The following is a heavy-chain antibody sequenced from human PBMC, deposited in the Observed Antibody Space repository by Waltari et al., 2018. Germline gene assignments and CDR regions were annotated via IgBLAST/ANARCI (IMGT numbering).Heavy chain of an antibody. Sequence: QVQLQESGPGLVKPSETLSLTCAVSGGSLSSSNWWSWIRQPPVKGLGWIGNIGGSSGSTYYNPSLKSRVTISKDTSKNQFSLKLSSVTAADTAVYYCARDNVVLGYFDYWGQGVLVTVSS. D-gene: IGHD2-21*01. V-gene: IGHV4-4*02. CDR2: IGGSSGST. CDR3: ARDNVVLGYFDY. CDR1: GGSLSSSNW. J-gene: IGHJ4*02.